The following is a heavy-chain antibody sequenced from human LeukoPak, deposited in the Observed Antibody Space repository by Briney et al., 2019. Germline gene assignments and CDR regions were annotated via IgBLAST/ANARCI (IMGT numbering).Heavy chain of an antibody. CDR2: IYHSGST. Sequence: SETLSLTCAVSGYSISSGYYWGWIRQPPGKGLEWIGSIYHSGSTYYNPSLKSRVTISVDTSKNQFSLKLSSVTAADTAVHYFARQSCEEGSWFDPYGQGTLVT. V-gene: IGHV4-38-2*01. CDR1: GYSISSGYY. J-gene: IGHJ5*02. D-gene: IGHD2-21*01. CDR3: ARQSCEEGSWFDP.